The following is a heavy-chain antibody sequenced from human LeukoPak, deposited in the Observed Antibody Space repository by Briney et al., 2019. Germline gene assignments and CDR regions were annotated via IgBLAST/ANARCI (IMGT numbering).Heavy chain of an antibody. CDR3: ARHTWQWLPFDE. D-gene: IGHD5-12*01. V-gene: IGHV4-34*01. Sequence: NPSETLSLTCAVYGGSFSDYFLRWIRQAPGKGLVWVGEINHDGSTTYNPSLESRVTMSVDTSTNQISLEMTSVTAADTAIYYCARHTWQWLPFDEWAQGTQVSISS. CDR1: GGSFSDYF. CDR2: INHDGST. J-gene: IGHJ4*02.